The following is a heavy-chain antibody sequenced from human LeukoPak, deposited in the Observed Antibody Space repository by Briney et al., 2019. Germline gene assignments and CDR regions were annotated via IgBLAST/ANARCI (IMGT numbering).Heavy chain of an antibody. CDR3: TTVAYYDILTGYPFDY. J-gene: IGHJ4*02. Sequence: AGGSLRLSCAASGFTFSNAWMSWVHQAPGKGLEWVGRIKSKTDGGTTDYAAPVKGRFTISRDDSKNTLYLQMNSLKTEDTAVYYCTTVAYYDILTGYPFDYWGQGTLVTVSS. D-gene: IGHD3-9*01. CDR2: IKSKTDGGTT. V-gene: IGHV3-15*01. CDR1: GFTFSNAW.